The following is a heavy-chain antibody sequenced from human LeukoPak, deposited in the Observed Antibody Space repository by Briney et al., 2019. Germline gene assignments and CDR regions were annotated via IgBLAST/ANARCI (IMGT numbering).Heavy chain of an antibody. Sequence: GGSLRLSCAVSGFTFDDYAMHWVRQVPGKGLEWVSGINWNSDSIGYADSVKGRSTISRVNSGNTLHLQMNSLRAEDTAVYYCVKAGYMTTVTYDAFDFWGQGTMVTVSS. D-gene: IGHD4-17*01. CDR2: INWNSDSI. CDR3: VKAGYMTTVTYDAFDF. CDR1: GFTFDDYA. V-gene: IGHV3-9*01. J-gene: IGHJ3*01.